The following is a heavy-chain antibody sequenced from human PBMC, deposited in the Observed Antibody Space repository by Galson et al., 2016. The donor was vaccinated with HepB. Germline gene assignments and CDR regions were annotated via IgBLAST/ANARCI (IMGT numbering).Heavy chain of an antibody. CDR2: IIPVFGRA. CDR3: AIGPPVALTRSLDH. CDR1: GGTFSSYA. V-gene: IGHV1-69*13. Sequence: SVKVSCKASGGTFSSYAISWVRQAPGQGLEWMGDIIPVFGRANYAQKLQGRVTIIADESTNIAYMEFSSLKYEDTAVYYCAIGPPVALTRSLDHWGQGTLVTVSS. J-gene: IGHJ4*02. D-gene: IGHD6-19*01.